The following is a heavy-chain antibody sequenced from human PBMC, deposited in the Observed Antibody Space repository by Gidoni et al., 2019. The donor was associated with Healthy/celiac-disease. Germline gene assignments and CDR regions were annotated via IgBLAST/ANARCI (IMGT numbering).Heavy chain of an antibody. V-gene: IGHV3-23*01. CDR1: GFTFSSYA. J-gene: IGHJ4*02. Sequence: EVQLLESGGGLVQPGGSLRLSCAASGFTFSSYAMSWVRQAPGKGLEWFSAISGSGGSTSYADSVKGRFTISRDNSKNTLYLQINSLRAEDTAVYYCAKDLSSIRARYFDYWGQGTLVTVSS. D-gene: IGHD3-3*02. CDR2: ISGSGGST. CDR3: AKDLSSIRARYFDY.